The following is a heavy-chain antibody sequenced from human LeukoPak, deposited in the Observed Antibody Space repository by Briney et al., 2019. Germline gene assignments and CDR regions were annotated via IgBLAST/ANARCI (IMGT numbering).Heavy chain of an antibody. CDR2: ISGSGGST. J-gene: IGHJ4*02. CDR3: AKRIYDFWSGYYRRAENHFDY. D-gene: IGHD3-3*01. Sequence: GSLRLSCAASGFPFSSYAMSWVRQAPGKGLEWVSAISGSGGSTYYADSVKGRFTISRDNSKNTLYLQMNSLRAEDTAVYYCAKRIYDFWSGYYRRAENHFDYWGQGTLVTVSS. CDR1: GFPFSSYA. V-gene: IGHV3-23*01.